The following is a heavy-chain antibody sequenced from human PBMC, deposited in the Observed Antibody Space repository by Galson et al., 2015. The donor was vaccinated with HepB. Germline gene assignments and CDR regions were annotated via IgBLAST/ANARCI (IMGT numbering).Heavy chain of an antibody. V-gene: IGHV1-18*01. D-gene: IGHD1-1*01. J-gene: IGHJ6*02. CDR1: GYNFNNYG. CDR3: ARDSLLELRLNNYFSYGMDV. CDR2: FSGYDGST. Sequence: SVKVSCKASGYNFNNYGLSWIRQAPGPGLEWMGWFSGYDGSTNYAQKFQGRVTMTADASTGTAYLELRDLRSDDTAVYYCARDSLLELRLNNYFSYGMDVWGQGSAVTVSS.